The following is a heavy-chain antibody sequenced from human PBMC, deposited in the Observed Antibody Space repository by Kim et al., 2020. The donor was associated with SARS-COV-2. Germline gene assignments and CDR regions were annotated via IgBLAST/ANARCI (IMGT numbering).Heavy chain of an antibody. CDR2: ISGSGGST. V-gene: IGHV3-23*01. CDR3: AKDAVTVTTRYYYGMDV. Sequence: GGSLRLSCAASGFTFSSYAMSWVRQAPGKGLEWVSAISGSGGSTYYADSVKGRFTISRDNSKNTLYLQMNSLRAEDTAVYYCAKDAVTVTTRYYYGMDVWGQGTTVTVSS. CDR1: GFTFSSYA. J-gene: IGHJ6*02. D-gene: IGHD4-17*01.